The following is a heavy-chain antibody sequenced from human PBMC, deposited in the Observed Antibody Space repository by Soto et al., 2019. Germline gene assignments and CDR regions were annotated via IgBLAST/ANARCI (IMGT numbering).Heavy chain of an antibody. CDR1: GGTISSFG. Sequence: QVQLVQSGAEVKKPGSSVKVSCTTSGGTISSFGMNWVRQAPGQGLEWMGGIVPIDGSTKYAEKFQGRVTITSVVCTSTVYMALSSLRLEDTAVYYCSRSFTKSRRGGVAFDYWGQGTLLTVSP. CDR2: IVPIDGST. V-gene: IGHV1-69*01. D-gene: IGHD3-3*01. J-gene: IGHJ4*02. CDR3: SRSFTKSRRGGVAFDY.